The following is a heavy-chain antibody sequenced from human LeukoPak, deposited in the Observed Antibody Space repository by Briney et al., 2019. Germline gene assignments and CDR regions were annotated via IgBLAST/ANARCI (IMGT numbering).Heavy chain of an antibody. V-gene: IGHV1-46*01. D-gene: IGHD2-15*01. CDR2: INPSGAST. Sequence: ASVKVSCKASGYTFTSYYMHWLRQAPGHGLEWMGMINPSGASTSYAQKFQGRVTMTKDTSTSTVYMELSSLRYEDTAVYYCARGAPVVVPSDYGPGYFRLWGQGTLVTVSS. J-gene: IGHJ1*01. CDR1: GYTFTSYY. CDR3: ARGAPVVVPSDYGPGYFRL.